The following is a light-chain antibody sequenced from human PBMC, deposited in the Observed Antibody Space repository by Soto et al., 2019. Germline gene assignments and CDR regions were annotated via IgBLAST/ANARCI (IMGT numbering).Light chain of an antibody. CDR1: QSVSSNY. CDR2: AAS. Sequence: EIVLTQSPGTLSLSPGERATLSCRASQSVSSNYLAWYQQKPGQAPRLLIYAASSRATGIPDRFSGSGSGTDFTLTISRLEPEDFAVYYCQHYGSSSWTFGQGTKVEIK. J-gene: IGKJ1*01. CDR3: QHYGSSSWT. V-gene: IGKV3-20*01.